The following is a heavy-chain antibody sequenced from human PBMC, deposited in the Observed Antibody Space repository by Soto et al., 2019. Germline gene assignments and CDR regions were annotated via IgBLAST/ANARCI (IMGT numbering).Heavy chain of an antibody. Sequence: SVKVSCKASGGTFSSYAISWVRQAPGQGLEWMGGIIPIFGTANYAQKFQGRVTITADESTSTAYMELSSLRSEDTAVYYCARDLEYDSSGYYFDWFDPRGQGTLVTVSS. CDR2: IIPIFGTA. CDR3: ARDLEYDSSGYYFDWFDP. CDR1: GGTFSSYA. D-gene: IGHD3-22*01. J-gene: IGHJ5*02. V-gene: IGHV1-69*13.